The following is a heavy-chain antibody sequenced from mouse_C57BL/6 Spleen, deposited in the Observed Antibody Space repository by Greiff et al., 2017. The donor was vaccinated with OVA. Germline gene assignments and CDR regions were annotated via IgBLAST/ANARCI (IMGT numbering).Heavy chain of an antibody. J-gene: IGHJ2*01. V-gene: IGHV1-42*01. CDR3: ARDSSGYDYFDY. CDR1: GYSFTGYY. CDR2: INPSTGGT. D-gene: IGHD3-2*02. Sequence: EVKLMESGPELVKPGASVKISCKASGYSFTGYYMNWVKQSPEKSLEWIGEINPSTGGTTYTQKFKAKATLTVDKSSSTAYMQLKSLTSEDSAVYYCARDSSGYDYFDYWGQGTTLTVAS.